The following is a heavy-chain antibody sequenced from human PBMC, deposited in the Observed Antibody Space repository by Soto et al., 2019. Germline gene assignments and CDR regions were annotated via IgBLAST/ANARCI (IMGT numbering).Heavy chain of an antibody. CDR1: GGSFSDYY. J-gene: IGHJ6*02. D-gene: IGHD5-12*01. Sequence: QVQLQQWGAGLLKPSETLSLTCASYGGSFSDYYWSWIRQPPGKGLEWIGEINHSGSTNYNPSLKSRVTISVDTSKNQFSLKVSSVTAADTAVYYCARGHSGYVGYYGMDVWGQGTTVTVSS. V-gene: IGHV4-34*01. CDR2: INHSGST. CDR3: ARGHSGYVGYYGMDV.